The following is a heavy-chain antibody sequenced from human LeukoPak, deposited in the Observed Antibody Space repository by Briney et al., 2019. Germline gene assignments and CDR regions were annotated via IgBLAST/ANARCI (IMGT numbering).Heavy chain of an antibody. J-gene: IGHJ4*02. CDR3: VRDVRFWDY. D-gene: IGHD3-10*01. CDR1: GFTFSSYS. CDR2: ISSSSSTI. V-gene: IGHV3-48*01. Sequence: GGSLRLSCAASGFTFSSYSMNWVRQAPGKGLEWVSYISSSSSTIYYADSVKGRFTISRDNAKNSLYLQMNSLRVEDTAVYYCVRDVRFWDYWGQGTLVTVSS.